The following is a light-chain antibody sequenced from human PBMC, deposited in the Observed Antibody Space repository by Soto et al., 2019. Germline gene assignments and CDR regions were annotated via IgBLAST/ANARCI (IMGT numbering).Light chain of an antibody. Sequence: QYALTQPPSASGSPGQSVTISCTGTKNDIGVYDFVSWYQHHPGKAPRLIIYEVVQRPSGVPDRFSGSKSGNTASLTVSGLQAADEADYFCKSYAGSNTYVFGSGTNLTVL. CDR1: KNDIGVYDF. CDR2: EVV. CDR3: KSYAGSNTYV. V-gene: IGLV2-8*01. J-gene: IGLJ1*01.